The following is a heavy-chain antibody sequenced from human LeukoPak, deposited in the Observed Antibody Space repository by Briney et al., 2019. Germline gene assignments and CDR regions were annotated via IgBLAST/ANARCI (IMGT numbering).Heavy chain of an antibody. CDR1: GLTFSNYA. Sequence: GGSLRLSCTASGLTFSNYAMSWVRQAPGKAPEWVSSISNSGGFIFYADSVKGRFTISRDNAHSTLYLQMNSLRAEDTAVYHCAKALPSSYFDYRGQGTLVTVSS. V-gene: IGHV3-23*01. CDR2: ISNSGGFI. J-gene: IGHJ4*02. CDR3: AKALPSSYFDY.